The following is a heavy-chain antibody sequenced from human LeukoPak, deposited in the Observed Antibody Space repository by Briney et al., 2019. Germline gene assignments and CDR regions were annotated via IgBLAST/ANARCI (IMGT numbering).Heavy chain of an antibody. D-gene: IGHD2-21*02. CDR2: ISGSGGST. CDR1: GFTFSSYA. J-gene: IGHJ4*02. V-gene: IGHV3-23*01. CDR3: APSYCGGDCSSYYFDY. Sequence: GGSLRLSCAASGFTFSSYAMSWVRQAPGKGLEWVSAISGSGGSTYYADSVKGRFTISRDNSKNTLYLQMNSLRAEDTAVYYCAPSYCGGDCSSYYFDYWGQGTLVTVSS.